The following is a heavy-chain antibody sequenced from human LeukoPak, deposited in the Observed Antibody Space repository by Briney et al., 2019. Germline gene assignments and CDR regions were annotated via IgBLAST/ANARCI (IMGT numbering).Heavy chain of an antibody. CDR2: IASDGSST. V-gene: IGHV3-74*01. D-gene: IGHD4-23*01. J-gene: IGHJ4*02. CDR1: GFTFSSYW. CDR3: ARGRPHGNDY. Sequence: GGALRLSCAASGFTFSSYWMNWVRQAPGKGLVWVSRIASDGSSTTYADSVKGRFSISRDNAKNTLYLQMNSLRVEDTAVYYCARGRPHGNDYWGQGTLVTVSS.